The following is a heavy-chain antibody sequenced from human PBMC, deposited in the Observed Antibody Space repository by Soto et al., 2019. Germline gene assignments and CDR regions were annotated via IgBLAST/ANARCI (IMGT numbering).Heavy chain of an antibody. J-gene: IGHJ3*02. CDR1: GGSISSSNW. CDR2: IYHSGST. V-gene: IGHV4-4*02. Sequence: SETLSLTCAVSGGSISSSNWWSWVRQPPGKGLEWIGEIYHSGSTNYNPSLKSRVTISVDKSKNQFSLQLNSVTPEDTAVYYCARWRLGAFDIWGQGTMVTVSS. CDR3: ARWRLGAFDI. D-gene: IGHD3-16*01.